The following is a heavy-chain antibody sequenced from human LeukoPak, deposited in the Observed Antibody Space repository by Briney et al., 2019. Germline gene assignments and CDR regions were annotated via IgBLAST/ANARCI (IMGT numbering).Heavy chain of an antibody. CDR1: GGSISSYY. V-gene: IGHV4-59*01. J-gene: IGHJ4*02. CDR2: IYYSGST. CDR3: ARTLWSYYFDY. Sequence: SETLSLTCTVSGGSISSYYWSWIRQPPAKGLEWIGYIYYSGSTNYNPSLKSRVTISVDTSKNQFSLKLSSVTAADTAVYYCARTLWSYYFDYWGQGTLVTVSS. D-gene: IGHD3-10*01.